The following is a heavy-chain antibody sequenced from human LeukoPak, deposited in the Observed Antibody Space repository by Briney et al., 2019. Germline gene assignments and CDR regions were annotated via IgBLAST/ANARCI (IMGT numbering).Heavy chain of an antibody. D-gene: IGHD6-13*01. J-gene: IGHJ5*02. V-gene: IGHV3-74*01. Sequence: GGSLRLSCAASGFTFSSYWMHWVRQAPGKGLVWVSRINSDGSSTSYADSVKGRFTISRDNDKNTLYLQMNSLRAEDTAVYYCARAGSSSWYSNRFDPWGQGTLVTVSS. CDR1: GFTFSSYW. CDR3: ARAGSSSWYSNRFDP. CDR2: INSDGSST.